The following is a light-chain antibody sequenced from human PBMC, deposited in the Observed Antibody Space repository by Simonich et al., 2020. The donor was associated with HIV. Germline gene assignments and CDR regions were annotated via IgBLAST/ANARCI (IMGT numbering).Light chain of an antibody. V-gene: IGLV6-57*01. CDR3: QSYDTSTRV. Sequence: NFMLTQPHSVSESPGKTVTISCTRSSGRIASNYVQWYQQRPGRSPTTVIYENNQRPPGVPDRFSGSIDSSSNSASLTISGLKTEDEADYYCQSYDTSTRVFGGGTKLTVL. CDR1: SGRIASNY. J-gene: IGLJ3*02. CDR2: ENN.